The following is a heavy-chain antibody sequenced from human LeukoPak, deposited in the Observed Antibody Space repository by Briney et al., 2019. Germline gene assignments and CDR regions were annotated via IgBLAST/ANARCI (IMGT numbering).Heavy chain of an antibody. Sequence: GGSLRLSCVASGFTFSSYWMSWVRQAPGKGLEWVAIINQDGSEKYCVDSVRGRFTISRDNAKNSLYLQINSLRAEDTAVYYCARDPEAGTTDYWGQGTLVTVSS. V-gene: IGHV3-7*03. CDR3: ARDPEAGTTDY. D-gene: IGHD1-1*01. CDR1: GFTFSSYW. CDR2: INQDGSEK. J-gene: IGHJ4*02.